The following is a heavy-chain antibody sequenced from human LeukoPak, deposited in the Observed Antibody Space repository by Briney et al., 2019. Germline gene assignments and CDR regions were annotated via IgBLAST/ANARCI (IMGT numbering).Heavy chain of an antibody. D-gene: IGHD5-12*01. CDR3: ARDSGYDYFYYYMDV. CDR2: INPSGGST. Sequence: ASVKVSCKASEYTFTSYYMHWVRQAPGQGLEWMGIINPSGGSTSYAQKFQGRVTMTRDMSTSTVYMELSSLRSEDTAVYYCARDSGYDYFYYYMDVWGKGTTVTVSS. CDR1: EYTFTSYY. J-gene: IGHJ6*03. V-gene: IGHV1-46*01.